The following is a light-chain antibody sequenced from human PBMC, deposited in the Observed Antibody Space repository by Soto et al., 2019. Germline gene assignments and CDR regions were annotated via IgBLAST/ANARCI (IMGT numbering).Light chain of an antibody. CDR2: EAS. CDR3: QQLNTYPLT. CDR1: QGIRHY. J-gene: IGKJ4*01. V-gene: IGKV1-27*01. Sequence: DIQMTQSPSSLSASVGDRVTITCRASQGIRHYLAWYQQKPGKVPKLLIYEASNLQSGVPSRFRGGGSGTEFTLTISSLQPEDFATYYCQQLNTYPLTFGGGTKVDIK.